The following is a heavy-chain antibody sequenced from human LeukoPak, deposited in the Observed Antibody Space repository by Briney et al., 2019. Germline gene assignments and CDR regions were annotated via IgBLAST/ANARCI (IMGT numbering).Heavy chain of an antibody. Sequence: GGSLRLSCAASGFTFTRFNMNWVRQAPGKGLEWVSSITSGSTYIYYADLTKGRFTVSRDNAKNSLYLQMNSLRAEDTAMYFCARDGGYSSSWYPDAFDIWGQGTMVTVSS. J-gene: IGHJ3*02. D-gene: IGHD6-13*01. CDR3: ARDGGYSSSWYPDAFDI. V-gene: IGHV3-21*01. CDR1: GFTFTRFN. CDR2: ITSGSTYI.